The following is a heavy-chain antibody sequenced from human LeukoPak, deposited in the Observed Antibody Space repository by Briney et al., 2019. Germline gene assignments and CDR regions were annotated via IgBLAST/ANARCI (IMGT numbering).Heavy chain of an antibody. V-gene: IGHV3-7*01. J-gene: IGHJ4*02. CDR1: GFTFSSYW. D-gene: IGHD6-19*01. CDR2: IKQDGSEK. CDR3: ARASSSGWYWIDY. Sequence: GGSLRLSCAASGFTFSSYWMSWVRQAPGKGLEWVANIKQDGSEKYYVDSVKGRFTISRDNAKNSLYLQMNSLRAEDTAVYYCARASSSGWYWIDYWGQGTLVTVSS.